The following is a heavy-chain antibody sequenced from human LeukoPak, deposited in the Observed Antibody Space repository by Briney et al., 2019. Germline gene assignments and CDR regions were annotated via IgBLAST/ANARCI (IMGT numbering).Heavy chain of an antibody. CDR1: GFTFSTYW. CDR2: IKPDGSEK. CDR3: ARDRGGSGWCAFVT. J-gene: IGHJ5*01. Sequence: PGGSLRLSCGDSGFTFSTYWMSWVRQVPGKGLEWVASIKPDGSEKYYVDSVKGRFTISRDNAKNSLYLQLNSLRAEDTALFYCARDRGGSGWCAFVTWGHRTLVSVSS. V-gene: IGHV3-7*01. D-gene: IGHD6-19*01.